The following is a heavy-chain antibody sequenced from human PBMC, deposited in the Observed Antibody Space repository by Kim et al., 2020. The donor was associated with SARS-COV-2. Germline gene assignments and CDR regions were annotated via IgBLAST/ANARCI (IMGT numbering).Heavy chain of an antibody. V-gene: IGHV7-4-1*02. CDR2: INTNTGNP. Sequence: ASVKVSCKASGYTFTSYAMNWVRQAPGQGLEWMGWINTNTGNPTYTQGFTGRFVFSLDTSVSTAYLQISSLKAEDTAVYYCARPPLAGYYYGMDVWGQGTTVTVSS. CDR3: ARPPLAGYYYGMDV. J-gene: IGHJ6*02. CDR1: GYTFTSYA. D-gene: IGHD2-15*01.